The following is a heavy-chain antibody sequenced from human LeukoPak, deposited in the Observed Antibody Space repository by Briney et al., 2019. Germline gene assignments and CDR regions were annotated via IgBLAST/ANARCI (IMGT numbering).Heavy chain of an antibody. CDR2: MNPKSGYS. J-gene: IGHJ4*02. CDR1: GYTFTSYD. D-gene: IGHD3-22*01. V-gene: IGHV1-8*01. CDR3: ARGRSGYPNDY. Sequence: ASVKVSCKASGYTFTSYDINWVRQAPGQGLEWMGWMNPKSGYSGSAQKFQGRVTMTRNTSISTAYMELSSLRSEDTAVYYCARGRSGYPNDYWGQGTLVTVSS.